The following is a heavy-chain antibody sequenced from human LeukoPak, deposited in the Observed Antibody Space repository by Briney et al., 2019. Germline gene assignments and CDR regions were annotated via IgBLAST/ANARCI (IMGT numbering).Heavy chain of an antibody. Sequence: ASVKVSCKASGYIFTSYGITWVRQAPGQGLEWMGWISTYNGNTNYAQNLQDRVTMTTDTSASTVYMELRSLRSDDTAVYYCARDKPSDFWGQGTLVTVSS. V-gene: IGHV1-18*01. CDR2: ISTYNGNT. CDR1: GYIFTSYG. CDR3: ARDKPSDF. J-gene: IGHJ4*02.